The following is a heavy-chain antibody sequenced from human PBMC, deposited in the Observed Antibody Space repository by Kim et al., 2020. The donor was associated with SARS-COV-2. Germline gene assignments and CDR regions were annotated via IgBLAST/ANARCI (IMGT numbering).Heavy chain of an antibody. CDR1: GYTLTDLS. D-gene: IGHD1-26*01. V-gene: IGHV1-24*01. Sequence: ASVKVSCKVSGYTLTDLSMNWVRQAPGKGLEWMGGFDPEDGDTNYAQKLQGRVTMTEDTSTDTAYMELSSLRSEDTAVYYCAAVATFFTSVYWGQGALGTVSS. J-gene: IGHJ4*02. CDR2: FDPEDGDT. CDR3: AAVATFFTSVY.